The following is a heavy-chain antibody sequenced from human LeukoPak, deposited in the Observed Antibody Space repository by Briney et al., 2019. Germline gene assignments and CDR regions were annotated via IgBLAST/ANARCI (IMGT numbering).Heavy chain of an antibody. V-gene: IGHV3-48*03. CDR1: GFTFSSYE. CDR3: ARREERLYYGSGSSYKKGLDY. J-gene: IGHJ4*02. CDR2: ISSSAGTM. Sequence: GGSLRLSCAASGFTFSSYEMNWVRQAPGKGLEWVSYISSSAGTMDYADSVKGRFTISRDNAKNSVYLQMNSLRAEDTAVYFCARREERLYYGSGSSYKKGLDYWGQGTLVTISS. D-gene: IGHD3-10*01.